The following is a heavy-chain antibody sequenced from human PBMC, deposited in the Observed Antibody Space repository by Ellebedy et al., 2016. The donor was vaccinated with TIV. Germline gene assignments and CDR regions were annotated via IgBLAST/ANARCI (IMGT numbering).Heavy chain of an antibody. Sequence: PGGSLRLSCAAWGFSFSNFWMSWIRQAPGKGLEWVSYISSSSSYTNYADSVKCRFTISRDNAKNSLYLQMNSLRAEDTAVYYCARDHPLGWFDPWGQGTLVTVSS. CDR2: ISSSSSYT. CDR3: ARDHPLGWFDP. D-gene: IGHD3-16*01. CDR1: GFSFSNFW. V-gene: IGHV3-11*06. J-gene: IGHJ5*02.